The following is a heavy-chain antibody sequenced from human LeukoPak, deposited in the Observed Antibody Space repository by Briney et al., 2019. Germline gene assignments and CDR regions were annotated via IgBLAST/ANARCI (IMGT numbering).Heavy chain of an antibody. V-gene: IGHV3-21*01. J-gene: IGHJ3*02. Sequence: GGSLRLSCAASGFTFSSYSMNWVRQAPGKGLEWVSSISSSGSYIYYADSVKGRFTISRDNAKNSLYLHMNSLRAEDTAVYYCARVGWELLLNAFDTWGQGTMVTVSS. CDR3: ARVGWELLLNAFDT. CDR1: GFTFSSYS. CDR2: ISSSGSYI. D-gene: IGHD2-15*01.